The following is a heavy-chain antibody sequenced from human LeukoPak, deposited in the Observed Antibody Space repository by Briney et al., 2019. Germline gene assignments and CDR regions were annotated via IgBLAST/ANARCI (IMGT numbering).Heavy chain of an antibody. CDR2: ISGTCSTI. CDR1: GFTFNVYS. D-gene: IGHD2-21*02. CDR3: ARDRGTAGLDY. V-gene: IGHV3-48*04. Sequence: PGGSLRLSCAASGFTFNVYSVNWVRQAPGKGLEWVSYISGTCSTIYYAASVKGRFTISRDNAKNSLYLQMNSLRVEDTAVYYCARDRGTAGLDYWGQGTLVTVSS. J-gene: IGHJ4*02.